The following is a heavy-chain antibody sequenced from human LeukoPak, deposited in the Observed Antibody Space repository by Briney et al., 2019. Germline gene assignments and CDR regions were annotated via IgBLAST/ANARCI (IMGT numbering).Heavy chain of an antibody. CDR1: GGSISSGGYY. V-gene: IGHV4-31*03. Sequence: PSQTLSLTCTVSGGSISSGGYYWSWIRQHPGKGLEWIGYIYYSGSTYYNPSPKSRVTISVDTSKNQFSLKLSSVTAADTAVYYCARDKAPGSVGARRIFDYWGQGTLVTVSS. CDR2: IYYSGST. J-gene: IGHJ4*02. CDR3: ARDKAPGSVGARRIFDY. D-gene: IGHD1-26*01.